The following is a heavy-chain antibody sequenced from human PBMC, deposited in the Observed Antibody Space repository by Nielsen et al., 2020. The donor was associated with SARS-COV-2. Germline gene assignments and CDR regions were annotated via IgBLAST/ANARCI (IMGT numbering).Heavy chain of an antibody. CDR2: ISHSSIFM. J-gene: IGHJ5*02. D-gene: IGHD2-8*01. Sequence: VRQMPGKGLEWVSSISHSSIFMFYGDSVKGRFTISRDNANNSLYLQMNSLSPEDTALYYCARGGGIGYCTNGVCYPAYNWFDPWGQGTLVTVSS. V-gene: IGHV3-21*06. CDR3: ARGGGIGYCTNGVCYPAYNWFDP.